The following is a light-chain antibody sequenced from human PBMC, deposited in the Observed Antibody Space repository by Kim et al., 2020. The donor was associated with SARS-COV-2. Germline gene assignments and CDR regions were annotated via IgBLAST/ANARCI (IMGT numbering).Light chain of an antibody. Sequence: AYVGDRVTIPCRASQVINNYLAWFQQKPGKVPKRLIYAASSLESGVPSRFSGSGSGTEFTLTINSLQPEDFATYYCLQHDNYPLTFGGGTKVDIK. CDR2: AAS. V-gene: IGKV1-17*03. J-gene: IGKJ4*01. CDR1: QVINNY. CDR3: LQHDNYPLT.